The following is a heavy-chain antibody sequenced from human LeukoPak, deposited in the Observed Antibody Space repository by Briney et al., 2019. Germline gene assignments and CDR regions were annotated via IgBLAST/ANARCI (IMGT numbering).Heavy chain of an antibody. CDR2: ITNGGGGT. CDR1: GSTLSNAWMNFSFSDA. Sequence: PGGSLRLSCTASGSTLSNAWMNFSFSDAWMSWVRQAPGKGLEWVSSITNGGGGTYYADSVKGRFTISRDNSKNTLYLQMNSLRAEDTAVYYCAKDLGGMVRGVMTYWGQGTLVTVSS. CDR3: AKDLGGMVRGVMTY. D-gene: IGHD3-10*01. V-gene: IGHV3-23*01. J-gene: IGHJ4*02.